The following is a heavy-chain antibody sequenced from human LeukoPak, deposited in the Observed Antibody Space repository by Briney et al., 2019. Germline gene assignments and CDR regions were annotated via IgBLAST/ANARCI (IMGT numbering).Heavy chain of an antibody. J-gene: IGHJ4*02. CDR2: IYYSGST. V-gene: IGHV4-59*01. Sequence: SETLSLTCTVSGDSIKSYWWSWIRQPPGKGLEWIGYIYYSGSTRYNPSLKSRVTISVDTSKNHFSLKLSSVTAADTAVYYCARDRSVWNDVGYFDYWGQGTLVTVSS. CDR1: GDSIKSYW. CDR3: ARDRSVWNDVGYFDY. D-gene: IGHD1-1*01.